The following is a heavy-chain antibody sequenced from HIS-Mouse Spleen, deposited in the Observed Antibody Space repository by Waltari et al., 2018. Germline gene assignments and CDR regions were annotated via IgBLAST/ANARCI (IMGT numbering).Heavy chain of an antibody. Sequence: QVQLVQSGAEVKTPGASVKVSCKASGYTFTGYYMHWVRQAPGQGLEWMGWSNPTKGGTSYGQKFQGRVTRTRETSITTTYKGLSRLRSDDTAVYYWATGIAVAKQKKITDDAFDIWGQGTMVTVSS. D-gene: IGHD6-19*01. CDR3: ATGIAVAKQKKITDDAFDI. CDR1: GYTFTGYY. CDR2: SNPTKGGT. J-gene: IGHJ3*02. V-gene: IGHV1-2*02.